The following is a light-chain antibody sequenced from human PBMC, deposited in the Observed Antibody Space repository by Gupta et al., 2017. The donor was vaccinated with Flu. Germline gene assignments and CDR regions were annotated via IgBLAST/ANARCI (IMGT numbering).Light chain of an antibody. Sequence: EIVLTPSPGTLSLSPGERATLSCRASQSVSSSYLAWYQQKPGQAPRLLIYGASSRATGIPDRFSGSGSGTDFTLTISRLEPEDFAVYYCQQYGSPLLTFGGGTKVEIK. V-gene: IGKV3-20*01. CDR1: QSVSSSY. CDR2: GAS. CDR3: QQYGSPLLT. J-gene: IGKJ4*01.